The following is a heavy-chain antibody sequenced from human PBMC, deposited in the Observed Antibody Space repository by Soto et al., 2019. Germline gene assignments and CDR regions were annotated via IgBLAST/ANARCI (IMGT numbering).Heavy chain of an antibody. CDR1: GYTFTSYG. V-gene: IGHV1-18*01. J-gene: IGHJ6*03. CDR2: ISAYNGNT. D-gene: IGHD3-3*01. Sequence: ASVKVSCKASGYTFTSYGISWVRQAPGQGLEWMGWISAYNGNTNYAQKLQGRVTMTTDTSTSTAYMELRSLRSDDTAVYYCARKVYDFWSGYYTRPYMDVWGKGTTVTVSS. CDR3: ARKVYDFWSGYYTRPYMDV.